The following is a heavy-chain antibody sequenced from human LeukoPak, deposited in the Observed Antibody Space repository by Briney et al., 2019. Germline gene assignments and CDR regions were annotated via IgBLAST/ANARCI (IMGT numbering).Heavy chain of an antibody. Sequence: GGSLRLSCAASGFTFSSYEMNWVRQAPGKGLEWVSYISSSGSTTYYADSVKGRFTISRDNAKNSLYLQMNSLRVEDTAVYYCARDGRRGVVTQGGYFDYWGQGTLVTVSS. D-gene: IGHD4-23*01. CDR1: GFTFSSYE. CDR3: ARDGRRGVVTQGGYFDY. V-gene: IGHV3-48*03. CDR2: ISSSGSTT. J-gene: IGHJ4*02.